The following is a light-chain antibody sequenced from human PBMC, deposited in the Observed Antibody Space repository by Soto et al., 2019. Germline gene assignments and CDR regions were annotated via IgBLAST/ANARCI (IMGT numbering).Light chain of an antibody. CDR3: LQYSRSAIFT. Sequence: EIVLTQSPGTLSLSPGERATLSCRASQSVSNNYLAWYQQRPGQTPRLLIYGASSRGAGVPDRFSGSGSGTDFTLTISRLEPEDFAVYYCLQYSRSAIFTFGPGTTVDVK. V-gene: IGKV3-20*01. J-gene: IGKJ3*01. CDR2: GAS. CDR1: QSVSNNY.